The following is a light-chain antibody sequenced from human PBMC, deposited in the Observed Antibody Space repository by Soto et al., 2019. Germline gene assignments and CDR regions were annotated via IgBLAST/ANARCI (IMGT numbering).Light chain of an antibody. CDR3: QQSYSTPAT. J-gene: IGKJ5*01. V-gene: IGKV1-39*01. CDR1: QSISSF. CDR2: AAS. Sequence: DLQMTQSPSSLSASVGDRVTITCRASQSISSFLNWYQQKAGTAPKLLIYAASSLQSGVPSRFSGSGSGTDFTLSISSLQPEDFATYSCQQSYSTPATFGQGTRLEIK.